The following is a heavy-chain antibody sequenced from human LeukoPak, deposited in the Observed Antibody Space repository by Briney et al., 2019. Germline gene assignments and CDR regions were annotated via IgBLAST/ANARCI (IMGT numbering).Heavy chain of an antibody. CDR3: ASPTPAYYYSYGMDV. CDR1: GGSISSSSYY. V-gene: IGHV4-39*01. CDR2: IYYSGST. Sequence: PSETLSLTCTVSGGSISSSSYYWGWIRQPPGKGLEWIGSIYYSGSTYYNPSLKSRATISVDTSKNQFSLKLSSVTAADTAVYYCASPTPAYYYSYGMDVWGQGTTVTVSS. J-gene: IGHJ6*02.